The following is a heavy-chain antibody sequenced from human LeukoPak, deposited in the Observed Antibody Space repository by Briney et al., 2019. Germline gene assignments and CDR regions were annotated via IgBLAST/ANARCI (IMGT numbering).Heavy chain of an antibody. Sequence: PGGSLRLSCAASGFTSSGYTMNWVRQAPGKGLEWVSSITSSGNYMYYADSVKGRFTISRDNAKNSLYLQMHSLRAEDTAVYYCARNPYGSGTFDQWGQGTLVTVSS. V-gene: IGHV3-21*01. CDR2: ITSSGNYM. J-gene: IGHJ4*02. CDR1: GFTSSGYT. CDR3: ARNPYGSGTFDQ. D-gene: IGHD3-10*01.